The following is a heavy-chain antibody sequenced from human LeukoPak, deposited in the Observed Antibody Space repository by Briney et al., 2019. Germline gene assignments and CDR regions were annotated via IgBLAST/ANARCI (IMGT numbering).Heavy chain of an antibody. J-gene: IGHJ4*02. Sequence: GSLRLSCAASGFLFSSYGMNWVRQAPGKGLEWVSYISTSGGTIYYADSVKGRFTISRDNAKNSLYLQMNSLRAEDTAVYYCARDSYYGGTQDYWGQGTLVTVSS. CDR1: GFLFSSYG. V-gene: IGHV3-48*03. D-gene: IGHD4-23*01. CDR2: ISTSGGTI. CDR3: ARDSYYGGTQDY.